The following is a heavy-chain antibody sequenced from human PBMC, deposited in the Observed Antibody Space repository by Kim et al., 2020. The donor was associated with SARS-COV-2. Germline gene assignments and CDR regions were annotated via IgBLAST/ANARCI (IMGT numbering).Heavy chain of an antibody. Sequence: GGSLRLSCAASGFTFSSYAMHWVRQAPGKGLEWVAVISYDGSNKYYADSVKGRFTISRDNSKNTLYLQMKSLRAEDTAVYYLARVGYSSSGDSVESYYY. CDR3: ARVGYSSSGDSVESYYY. J-gene: IGHJ6*01. V-gene: IGHV3-30*04. CDR2: ISYDGSNK. CDR1: GFTFSSYA. D-gene: IGHD6-13*01.